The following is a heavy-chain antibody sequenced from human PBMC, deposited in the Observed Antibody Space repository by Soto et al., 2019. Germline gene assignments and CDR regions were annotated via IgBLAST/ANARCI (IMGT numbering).Heavy chain of an antibody. CDR2: ISYDGSNK. J-gene: IGHJ6*02. V-gene: IGHV3-30*18. CDR1: GFTFSSYG. Sequence: GGSLRLSCAASGFTFSSYGMHWVRQAPGKGLEWVAVISYDGSNKYYADSVKGRFTISRDNSKNTLYLQMNSLRAEDTAVYYCAKDWAPTYNDFWSGLGTSGMDVCGQGITVTVS. CDR3: AKDWAPTYNDFWSGLGTSGMDV. D-gene: IGHD3-3*01.